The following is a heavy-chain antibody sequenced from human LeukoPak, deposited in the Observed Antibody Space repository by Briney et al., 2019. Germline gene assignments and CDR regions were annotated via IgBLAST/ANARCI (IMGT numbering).Heavy chain of an antibody. V-gene: IGHV1-46*01. D-gene: IGHD2-2*01. CDR2: INPSGGST. CDR3: AREGHVVPAAMIYYYYGMDV. J-gene: IGHJ6*02. Sequence: ASVKVSCKASGYTFTSYYMHWVRQAPGQGLEWMGIINPSGGSTSYAQKFQGRVTITADESTSTAYMELSSLRSEDTAVYYCAREGHVVPAAMIYYYYGMDVWGQGTTVTVSS. CDR1: GYTFTSYY.